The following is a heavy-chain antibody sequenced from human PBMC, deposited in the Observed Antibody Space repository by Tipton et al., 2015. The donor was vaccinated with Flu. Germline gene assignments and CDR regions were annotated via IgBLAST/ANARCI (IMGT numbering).Heavy chain of an antibody. J-gene: IGHJ6*02. V-gene: IGHV3-53*01. D-gene: IGHD3-16*02. Sequence: LSLTCTVSGGSISSYYWSWIRQSPGKGLEWISLIYSAGSTYYADSVKGRFTISRDNSKNTVFLQMNTLRAEDTAVYYCARVLSSEYYYGMDVWGQGTTVTVSS. CDR3: ARVLSSEYYYGMDV. CDR1: GGSISSYY. CDR2: IYSAGST.